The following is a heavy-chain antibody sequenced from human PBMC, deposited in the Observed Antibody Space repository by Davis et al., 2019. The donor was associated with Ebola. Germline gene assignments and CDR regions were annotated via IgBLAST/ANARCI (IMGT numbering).Heavy chain of an antibody. V-gene: IGHV1-8*01. D-gene: IGHD1-1*01. J-gene: IGHJ6*02. CDR2: MNPNSGDT. CDR1: GYTFSNYA. CDR3: AREGTGDGFIYYYGKDG. Sequence: AASVKVSCKASGYTFSNYAINWVRQATGQGLEWMGWMNPNSGDTGYAQKFQGRVTMTRNTSISTAYMELSSLRSADTAVYYCAREGTGDGFIYYYGKDGWGQGTTVTVS.